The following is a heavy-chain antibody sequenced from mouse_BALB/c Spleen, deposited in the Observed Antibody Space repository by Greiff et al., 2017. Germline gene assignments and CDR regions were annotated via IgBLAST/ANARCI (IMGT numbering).Heavy chain of an antibody. CDR2: ISDGGSYT. D-gene: IGHD2-3*01. J-gene: IGHJ2*01. CDR1: GFTFSDYY. Sequence: EVHLVESGGGLVKPGGSLKLSCAASGFTFSDYYMYWVRQTPEKRLEWVATISDGGSYTYYPDSVKGRFTISRDNAKNNLYLQMSSLKSEDTAMYYCARGYDGYYYFDYWGQGTTLTVSS. V-gene: IGHV5-4*02. CDR3: ARGYDGYYYFDY.